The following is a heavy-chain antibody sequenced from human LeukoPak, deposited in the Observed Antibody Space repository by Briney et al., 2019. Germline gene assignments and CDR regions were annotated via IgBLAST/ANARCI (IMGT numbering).Heavy chain of an antibody. CDR2: IGTAGDT. CDR1: GFTFSSYD. CDR3: ARGVTSRVVRGVIIGPEQNDAFDI. Sequence: PGGSLRLSCAASGFTFSSYDMHWVRQATGKGLEWVSAIGTAGDTYYPGSVKGRFTISRENAKNSLYLQMNSLRAGDTAVYYCARGVTSRVVRGVIIGPEQNDAFDIWGQGTMVTVSS. D-gene: IGHD3-10*01. V-gene: IGHV3-13*01. J-gene: IGHJ3*02.